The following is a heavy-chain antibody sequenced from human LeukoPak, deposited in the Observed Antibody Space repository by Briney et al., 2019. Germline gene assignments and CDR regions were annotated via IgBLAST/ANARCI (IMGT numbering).Heavy chain of an antibody. V-gene: IGHV4-59*08. CDR3: ARQGAVAGIDY. Sequence: SETLSLTCTVSGGSISSYYWSWIRQPPGKGLEWVGYIYYSGSTNYNPSLKSRVTISVDTSKNQFSLKLSSVTAADTAVFYCARQGAVAGIDYWGQGTLVTVSS. J-gene: IGHJ4*02. D-gene: IGHD6-19*01. CDR1: GGSISSYY. CDR2: IYYSGST.